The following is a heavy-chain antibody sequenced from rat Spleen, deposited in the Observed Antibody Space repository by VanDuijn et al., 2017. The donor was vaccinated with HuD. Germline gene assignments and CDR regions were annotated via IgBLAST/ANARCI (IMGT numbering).Heavy chain of an antibody. D-gene: IGHD1-10*01. CDR2: ISYDGSST. J-gene: IGHJ3*01. CDR3: TTENYWFAY. V-gene: IGHV5-20*01. Sequence: EVQLVESDGGLVQPGKSLKLSCAASGFTFSDYYMAWVRQAPTKGLEWVATISYDGSSTYYRDSVKGRFTISRDNAKSTLYVQMDSLRSEDTATYYCTTENYWFAYWGQGTLVTVSS. CDR1: GFTFSDYY.